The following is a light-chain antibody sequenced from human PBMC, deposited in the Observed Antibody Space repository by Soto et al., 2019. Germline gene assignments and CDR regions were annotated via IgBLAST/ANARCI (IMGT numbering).Light chain of an antibody. J-gene: IGKJ4*01. CDR3: QQYNSWPVT. CDR1: QTVTNK. Sequence: EIVMTQSPATLSVSPGERVVLSCRATQTVTNKLAWYQQKPGQAPRLLIYDASIRATGIPARLSGSGSGTEFTLTISSLQSEDFVLYYCQQYNSWPVTFGGGTKVEIK. V-gene: IGKV3-15*01. CDR2: DAS.